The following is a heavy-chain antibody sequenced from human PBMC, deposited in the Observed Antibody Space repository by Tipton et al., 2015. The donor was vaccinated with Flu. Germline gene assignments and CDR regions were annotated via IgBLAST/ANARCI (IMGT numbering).Heavy chain of an antibody. V-gene: IGHV4-38-2*02. D-gene: IGHD4-11*01. J-gene: IGHJ5*02. CDR2: ILHTGDI. CDR3: AGRDYSNYVSQPKNWFDP. CDR1: GVSIRSPYF. Sequence: TLSLTCSISGVSIRSPYFWGWIRQPTGKGLEWIGNILHTGDIFLNPSLKSRVTISVDRSKNQFSLTVSDVSAADTAMYYCAGRDYSNYVSQPKNWFDPWGQGLMVTVSS.